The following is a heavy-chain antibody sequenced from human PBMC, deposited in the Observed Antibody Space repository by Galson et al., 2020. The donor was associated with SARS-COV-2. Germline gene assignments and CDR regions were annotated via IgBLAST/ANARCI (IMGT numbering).Heavy chain of an antibody. Sequence: ASVPVSPLAPGYTFTSYYLPWHRHPPRPGQERMGVINPRGVSKSEAQKFQGSVTMTRDTSTSTVYMELSSLRSEDTAVYYCARPKGDDYVWGSYRRLNDAFDIWGQGRMVTVSS. V-gene: IGHV1-46*01. CDR2: INPRGVSK. CDR1: GYTFTSYY. J-gene: IGHJ3*02. CDR3: ARPKGDDYVWGSYRRLNDAFDI. D-gene: IGHD3-16*02.